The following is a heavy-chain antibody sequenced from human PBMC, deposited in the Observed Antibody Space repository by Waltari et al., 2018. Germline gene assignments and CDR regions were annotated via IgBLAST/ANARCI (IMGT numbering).Heavy chain of an antibody. Sequence: EVQLVESGGGLVPPGGSLGLSCASSGFTFSNFWMSWARQASGKGLEWVANINQDGSGEYYVDSVKGRFTISRDNARNSLYLQMNSLRAEDTAVYYCQRGDYWGQGTLVTVSS. J-gene: IGHJ4*02. CDR3: QRGDY. V-gene: IGHV3-7*04. CDR1: GFTFSNFW. CDR2: INQDGSGE.